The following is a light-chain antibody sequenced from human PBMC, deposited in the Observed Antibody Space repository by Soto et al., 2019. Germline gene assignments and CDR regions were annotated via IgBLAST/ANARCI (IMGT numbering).Light chain of an antibody. J-gene: IGKJ2*01. CDR3: QQYSSYPYT. CDR1: QSISSW. V-gene: IGKV1-5*03. Sequence: DIQMTQSPSTLSASVGDRVTITCRASQSISSWLAWYQQKPGTAPKLLIYKASSLQSGVPSSFSGSGSGTEFTLTISSLQPDDFATDYCQQYSSYPYTFGQGTKLEIK. CDR2: KAS.